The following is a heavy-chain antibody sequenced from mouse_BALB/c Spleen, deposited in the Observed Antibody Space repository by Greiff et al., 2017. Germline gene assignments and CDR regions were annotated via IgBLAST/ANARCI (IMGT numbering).Heavy chain of an antibody. CDR2: IYPGDGDT. CDR3: ARDGGRGMDY. CDR1: GYAFSSYW. V-gene: IGHV1-80*01. Sequence: QVQLKQSGAELVRPGSSVKISCKASGYAFSSYWMNWVKQRPGQGLEWIGQIYPGDGDTNYNGKFKGKATLTADKSSSTAYMQLSSLTSEDSAVYFCARDGGRGMDYWGQGTSVTVSS. D-gene: IGHD1-1*01. J-gene: IGHJ4*01.